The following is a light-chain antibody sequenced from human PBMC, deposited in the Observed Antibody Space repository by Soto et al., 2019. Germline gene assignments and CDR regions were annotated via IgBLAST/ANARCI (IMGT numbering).Light chain of an antibody. Sequence: DIQMTQSPSSLSASVGDRVTITCRASQGISNYLAWYQQKPGKVPKLLIYGASTLQSGVPSRFSGSGSGTYFTLTISSLQPEDVATYYCQKYNSVPFTFAPGTKVEIK. CDR1: QGISNY. J-gene: IGKJ3*01. CDR3: QKYNSVPFT. V-gene: IGKV1-27*01. CDR2: GAS.